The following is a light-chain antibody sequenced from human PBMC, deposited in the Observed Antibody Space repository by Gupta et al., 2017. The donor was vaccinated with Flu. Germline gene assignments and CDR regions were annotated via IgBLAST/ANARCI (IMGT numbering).Light chain of an antibody. Sequence: DIQMTQSPSSLSASVGDRVTITCRPSRDVSTFLNWYQQKPGKAPTLLIYAVSTLQRGVSSWFAGGGSGTEFSLIINNLQPEDFATYFCQQSYIDPHTFGQGTRVELK. CDR1: RDVSTF. J-gene: IGKJ2*01. V-gene: IGKV1-39*01. CDR3: QQSYIDPHT. CDR2: AVS.